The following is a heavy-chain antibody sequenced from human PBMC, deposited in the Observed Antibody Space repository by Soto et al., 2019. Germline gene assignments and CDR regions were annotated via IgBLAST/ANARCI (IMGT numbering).Heavy chain of an antibody. CDR1: GFTFSSYG. CDR3: ARDRGSRWEGAFDI. V-gene: IGHV3-33*01. Sequence: PGGSLRLSCAASGFTFSSYGMHWVRQAPGKGLEWVAVIWYDGSNKYYADSVKGRFTISRDNSKNTLYLQMNSLRAEDTAVYYCARDRGSRWEGAFDIWGQGTMVTVSS. CDR2: IWYDGSNK. D-gene: IGHD2-15*01. J-gene: IGHJ3*02.